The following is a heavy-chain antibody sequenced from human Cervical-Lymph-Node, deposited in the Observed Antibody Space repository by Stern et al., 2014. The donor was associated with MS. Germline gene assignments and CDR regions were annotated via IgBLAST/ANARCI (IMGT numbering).Heavy chain of an antibody. CDR1: EYTHNNYL. D-gene: IGHD2-15*01. J-gene: IGHJ6*02. CDR2: INPSGAT. CDR3: AVRYCSGGRCYSVPDV. V-gene: IGHV1-46*02. Sequence: VKLVESGSEVKKPGASVKVSCKASEYTHNNYLIHWVRQAPGQRPDWIGVINPSGATNYAQKVQDRVTMTTDASTSTFYMELSRLRSEDTAVYYCAVRYCSGGRCYSVPDVWGQGTTVIVSS.